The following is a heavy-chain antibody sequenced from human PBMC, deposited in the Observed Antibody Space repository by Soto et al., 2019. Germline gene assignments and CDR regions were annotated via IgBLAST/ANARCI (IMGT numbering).Heavy chain of an antibody. Sequence: LSLTCTVSGGSITTGGSYWSWIRQHPGKGLEWIGNIYHSGNTYYDPSLKSRLTIPVDTSKNHFSLMVDSVTAADTAVYYCARARFQVLYGKPYFDSWGQGTLVTVS. V-gene: IGHV4-31*03. CDR3: ARARFQVLYGKPYFDS. D-gene: IGHD2-2*02. CDR2: IYHSGNT. J-gene: IGHJ4*02. CDR1: GGSITTGGSY.